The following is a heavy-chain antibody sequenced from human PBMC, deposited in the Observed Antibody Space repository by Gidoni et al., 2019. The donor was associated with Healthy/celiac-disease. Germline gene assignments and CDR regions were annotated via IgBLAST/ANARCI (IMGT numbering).Heavy chain of an antibody. D-gene: IGHD2-2*01. CDR1: GFTFSIYS. CDR2: ISSSSSYI. Sequence: EVQLVESGGGLVKPGGSLRLSCAASGFTFSIYSMIWVRQAPGKGLEWVSSISSSSSYIYYADSVKGRFTISRDNAKNSLYLQMNSLRAEDTAVYYCASTYLGYCSSTSCYEPWGQGTLVTVSS. V-gene: IGHV3-21*01. CDR3: ASTYLGYCSSTSCYEP. J-gene: IGHJ5*02.